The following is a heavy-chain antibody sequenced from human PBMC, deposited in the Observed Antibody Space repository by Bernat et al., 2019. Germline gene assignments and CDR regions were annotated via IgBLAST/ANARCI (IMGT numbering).Heavy chain of an antibody. CDR1: GFTVSSNY. D-gene: IGHD3-22*01. V-gene: IGHV3-53*01. Sequence: EMQLVESGGGLIQPGGSLRLPCAASGFTVSSNYMSWVRQTPGKGLEWVSIIYSGGNTYYADSVKGRFTISRDISKNTLYLEMNSLRAEDTAVYYCARSDYSDTGGYRGIYFDYWGQGTLVTVSS. J-gene: IGHJ4*02. CDR3: ARSDYSDTGGYRGIYFDY. CDR2: IYSGGNT.